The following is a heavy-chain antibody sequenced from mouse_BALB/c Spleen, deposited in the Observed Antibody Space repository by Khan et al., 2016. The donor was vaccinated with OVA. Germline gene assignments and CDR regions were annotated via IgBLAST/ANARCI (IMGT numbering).Heavy chain of an antibody. CDR2: IWGDGST. V-gene: IGHV2-3*01. CDR3: ALYYYGRAWFAY. Sequence: VQLMESGPGLVAPSQSLSITCTASGFSLTSYGVGWVRQPPGKGLEWLGVIWGDGSTNYHPALISRLNINKDNSKSQVFLQQNSLQTEDKDTYYGALYYYGRAWFAYWGQGTLVTVSA. D-gene: IGHD1-1*01. J-gene: IGHJ3*01. CDR1: GFSLTSYG.